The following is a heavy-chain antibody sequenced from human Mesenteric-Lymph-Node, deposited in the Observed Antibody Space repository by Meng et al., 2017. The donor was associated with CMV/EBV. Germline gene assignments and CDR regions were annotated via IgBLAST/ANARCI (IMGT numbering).Heavy chain of an antibody. D-gene: IGHD6-13*01. CDR2: INHNGSA. V-gene: IGHV4-34*01. Sequence: CAVYGGSFSGYYWSWNRQPPGNGLEWIAEINHNGSANHNPSLKSRVTISVDTSKNQFSLKLSSVTAADTAVYYCARGIAAARFFQHWGQGTLVTVSS. J-gene: IGHJ1*01. CDR1: GGSFSGYY. CDR3: ARGIAAARFFQH.